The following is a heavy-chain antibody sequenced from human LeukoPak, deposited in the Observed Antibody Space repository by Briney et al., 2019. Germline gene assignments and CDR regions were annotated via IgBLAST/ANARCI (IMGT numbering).Heavy chain of an antibody. CDR2: ISGNGGST. D-gene: IGHD3-22*01. CDR1: GFTFSSYA. V-gene: IGHV3-23*01. CDR3: ARGKYYYDSTGYYPGGDY. J-gene: IGHJ4*02. Sequence: GGSLRLSCAASGFTFSSYAMSWVRQTPGQGLEWVSAISGNGGSTYYADSVKGRFTISRDNSKNTLYLQMNSLRAEDTAVYYCARGKYYYDSTGYYPGGDYWGQGTLVTVSS.